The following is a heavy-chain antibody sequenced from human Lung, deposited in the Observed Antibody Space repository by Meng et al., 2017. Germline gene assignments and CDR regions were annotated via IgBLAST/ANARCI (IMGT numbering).Heavy chain of an antibody. V-gene: IGHV3-30*01. J-gene: IGHJ4*02. Sequence: VEVVESGGGLVQPGRSLRLSCAASGFTFSSYAMHWVRQAPGKGLEWVAVISYDGSNKYYADSVKGRFTISRDNSKNTLYLQMNSLRAEDTAVYYCASGLDLFDYWGQGTLVTVSS. CDR2: ISYDGSNK. CDR1: GFTFSSYA. CDR3: ASGLDLFDY. D-gene: IGHD6-19*01.